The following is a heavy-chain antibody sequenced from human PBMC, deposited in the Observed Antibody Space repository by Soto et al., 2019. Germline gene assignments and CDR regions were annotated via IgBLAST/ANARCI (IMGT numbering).Heavy chain of an antibody. V-gene: IGHV3-23*01. CDR2: ISGSGGST. D-gene: IGHD4-4*01. J-gene: IGHJ4*02. CDR3: AKGVTDYNYFDY. CDR1: GFTFSSYA. Sequence: GGSLILSCAASGFTFSSYAMSWVRQAPGKGLEWVSAISGSGGSTYYADSVKGRFTISRDNSKNTLYLQMNSLRAEDTAVYYCAKGVTDYNYFDYWGQGTLVTVSS.